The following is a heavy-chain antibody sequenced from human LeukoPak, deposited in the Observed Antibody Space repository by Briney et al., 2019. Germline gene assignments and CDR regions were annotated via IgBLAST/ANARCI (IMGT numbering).Heavy chain of an antibody. J-gene: IGHJ3*02. D-gene: IGHD2-15*01. CDR3: ARDLRCSGGSCYSTGAFDI. V-gene: IGHV3-30-3*01. Sequence: GRSLRLSCAASGFTFSSYAMHWVRQAPGKGLEWVAVISYDGSNKYYADSVKGRFTISRDNSKNTLYLQMNSLRAEDTAVYYCARDLRCSGGSCYSTGAFDIWGQGTMVTVSS. CDR1: GFTFSSYA. CDR2: ISYDGSNK.